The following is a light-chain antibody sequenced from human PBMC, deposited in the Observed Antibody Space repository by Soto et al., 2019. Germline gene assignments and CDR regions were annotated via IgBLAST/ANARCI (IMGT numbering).Light chain of an antibody. CDR1: STDVGGYNY. V-gene: IGLV2-14*01. Sequence: QSALTQPASVSGSPGQSITISCTGTSTDVGGYNYVSWYQQHPGKAPKLIIYAVSNRPSGVSNRFSGSKSGNTASLTISGLQAEDEADYYCSSYTRSSTLVFGRGTQLTVL. J-gene: IGLJ3*02. CDR2: AVS. CDR3: SSYTRSSTLV.